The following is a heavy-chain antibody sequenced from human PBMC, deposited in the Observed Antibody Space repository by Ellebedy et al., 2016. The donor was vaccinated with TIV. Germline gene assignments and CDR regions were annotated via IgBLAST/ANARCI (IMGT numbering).Heavy chain of an antibody. Sequence: SETLSLTCNVSGGSMSPYYWSWIRQPPGKGLELIGYIYYGGNTDYNPSLRSRVTISVDTSKNQFSLKLRTVTAADTAVYYCARHGTTYYYDRWGQGTLVTVSS. D-gene: IGHD3-22*01. J-gene: IGHJ4*02. CDR2: IYYGGNT. V-gene: IGHV4-59*08. CDR1: GGSMSPYY. CDR3: ARHGTTYYYDR.